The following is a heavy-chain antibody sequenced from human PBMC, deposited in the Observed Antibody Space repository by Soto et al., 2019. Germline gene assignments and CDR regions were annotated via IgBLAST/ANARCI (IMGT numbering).Heavy chain of an antibody. CDR3: ARFLVVVAPTRRYYYYGMDV. J-gene: IGHJ6*02. V-gene: IGHV3-7*01. D-gene: IGHD2-15*01. CDR2: IKQDGSEK. CDR1: GFTFSSYW. Sequence: GGSLRLSCAASGFTFSSYWMSWVRQAPGKGLEWVANIKQDGSEKYYVDSVKGRFTISRDNAKNSLYLQMNSLRAEDTAVYYCARFLVVVAPTRRYYYYGMDVWGQGTTVTVSS.